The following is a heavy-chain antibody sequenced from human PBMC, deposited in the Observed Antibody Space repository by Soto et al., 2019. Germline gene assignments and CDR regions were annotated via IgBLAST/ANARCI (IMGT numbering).Heavy chain of an antibody. V-gene: IGHV4-34*01. CDR3: ARVAGSTAADLFDY. D-gene: IGHD6-13*01. CDR2: INHSGST. Sequence: SETLSLTCAVYGGSFSGYYWSWIRQPPGKGLEWIGEINHSGSTNYNPSLKSRVTISVDTSKNQFSLKLSSVTAADTAVYYCARVAGSTAADLFDYWGQGTLVTVSS. J-gene: IGHJ4*02. CDR1: GGSFSGYY.